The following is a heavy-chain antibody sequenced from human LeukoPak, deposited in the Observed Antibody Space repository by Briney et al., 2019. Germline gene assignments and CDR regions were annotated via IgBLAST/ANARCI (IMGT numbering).Heavy chain of an antibody. J-gene: IGHJ6*02. CDR2: TYYRSKWYN. D-gene: IGHD2-2*01. CDR1: GDSVSSNSAA. CDR3: ARGGDIVVVPAAMDLGMDV. V-gene: IGHV6-1*01. Sequence: TLSLTCAISGDSVSSNSAAWNWIRQSPSRGLEWLGRTYYRSKWYNDYAVSAESRITINPDTSKNQFSLQLNSVTPEDTAVYYCARGGDIVVVPAAMDLGMDVWGQGTTVTVSS.